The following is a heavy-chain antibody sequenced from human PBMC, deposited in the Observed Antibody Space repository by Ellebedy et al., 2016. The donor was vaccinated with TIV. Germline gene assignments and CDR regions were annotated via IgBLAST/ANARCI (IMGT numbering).Heavy chain of an antibody. CDR3: ARGRATASSTHHDY. D-gene: IGHD2-21*02. CDR2: INHSGNT. Sequence: SETLSLXXAVYGGSFSGHYWNWIRQPPGKGLEWIGEINHSGNTNYNPSLKSRFTMSADTSKNQFSLKLSSVTAADTAVYYCARGRATASSTHHDYWGQGALVSVSS. CDR1: GGSFSGHY. J-gene: IGHJ4*02. V-gene: IGHV4-34*01.